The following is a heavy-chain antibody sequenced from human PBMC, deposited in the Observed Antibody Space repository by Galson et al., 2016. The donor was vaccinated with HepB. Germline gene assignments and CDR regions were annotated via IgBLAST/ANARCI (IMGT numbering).Heavy chain of an antibody. Sequence: SLRLSYAASGFTFSRYAMSWVRQAPGKGLEWVSAISGAGDNTYNADSVKGRFTISRDNSRNTLYLQMNSLRADETAVYYCAILTGLSHAYNGLDVWGQGTTVTVSS. D-gene: IGHD3-9*01. CDR3: AILTGLSHAYNGLDV. CDR2: ISGAGDNT. CDR1: GFTFSRYA. V-gene: IGHV3-23*01. J-gene: IGHJ6*02.